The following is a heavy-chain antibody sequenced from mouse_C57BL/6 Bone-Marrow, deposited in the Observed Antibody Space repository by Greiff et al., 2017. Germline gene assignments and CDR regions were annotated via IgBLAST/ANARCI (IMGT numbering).Heavy chain of an antibody. V-gene: IGHV1-64*01. CDR3: ARLGGSSPYAMDY. CDR2: IHPNSGST. D-gene: IGHD1-1*01. Sequence: VKLQQPGAELVKPGASVKLSCKASGYTFTSYWMHWVKQRPGQGLEWIGMIHPNSGSTNYNEKFKSKATLTVDKSSSTAYMQLSSLTSEDSAVYYCARLGGSSPYAMDYWGQGTSVTVSS. CDR1: GYTFTSYW. J-gene: IGHJ4*01.